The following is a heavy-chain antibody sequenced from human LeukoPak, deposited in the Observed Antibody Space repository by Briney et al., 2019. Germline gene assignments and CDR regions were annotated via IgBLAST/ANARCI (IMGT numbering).Heavy chain of an antibody. CDR3: ARSSWIQLWPVGY. V-gene: IGHV3-9*01. J-gene: IGHJ4*02. Sequence: PGGSLRLSCAASGFTFDDYAMHWVRQAPGKGLEWVSGISWNSGSIGYADSVKGRFTISRDNAKNSLYLQMNSLRVEDTALYYCARSSWIQLWPVGYWGQGTLVTVSS. CDR1: GFTFDDYA. D-gene: IGHD5-18*01. CDR2: ISWNSGSI.